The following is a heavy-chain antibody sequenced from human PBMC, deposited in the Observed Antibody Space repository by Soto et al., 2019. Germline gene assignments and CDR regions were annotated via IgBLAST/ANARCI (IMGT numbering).Heavy chain of an antibody. CDR3: AKDFKPLSPDSYFDY. CDR2: ISYDGSSK. D-gene: IGHD3-3*02. Sequence: QVQLVESGGGVVQPGRSLRLSCGASGFTFSSFGMYWVRQAPGKGLEWVAIISYDGSSKYYADSVKGRFTVSRDNSKNTLYLQTNSLRTEDTAVYYCAKDFKPLSPDSYFDYWGQGTLVSVSS. V-gene: IGHV3-30*18. J-gene: IGHJ4*02. CDR1: GFTFSSFG.